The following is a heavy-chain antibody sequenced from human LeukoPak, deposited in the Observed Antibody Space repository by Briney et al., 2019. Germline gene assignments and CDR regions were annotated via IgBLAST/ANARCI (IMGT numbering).Heavy chain of an antibody. CDR1: GFTFSSYA. J-gene: IGHJ6*02. V-gene: IGHV3-23*01. CDR3: AKDLITMVRGSAMDV. CDR2: ISGHDGGT. D-gene: IGHD3-10*01. Sequence: KPGGSLRLSCAASGFTFSSYAMSWVRQAPGKGLEWVSGISGHDGGTYYADSVKGRFTISRDDSKNTLYLQVNSLRVEDTAVYYCAKDLITMVRGSAMDVWGQGTTVTVSS.